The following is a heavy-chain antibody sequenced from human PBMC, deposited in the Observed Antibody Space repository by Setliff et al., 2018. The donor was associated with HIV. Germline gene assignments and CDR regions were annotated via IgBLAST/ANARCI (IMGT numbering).Heavy chain of an antibody. CDR1: GFTFSNYW. CDR2: INSDGSDT. CDR3: ARDDCSSTSCYGESGLQH. V-gene: IGHV3-74*01. Sequence: PGGSLRLSCAASGFTFSNYWMHWVRQAPGKGLVWVSRINSDGSDTTYADSVKGRFTIPRDDANNTLYLQMNSLRAEDTAVYYCARDDCSSTSCYGESGLQHLGQGTLVTVSS. J-gene: IGHJ1*01. D-gene: IGHD2-2*01.